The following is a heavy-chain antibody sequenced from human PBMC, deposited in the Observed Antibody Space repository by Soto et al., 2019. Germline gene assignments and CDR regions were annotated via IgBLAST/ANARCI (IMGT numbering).Heavy chain of an antibody. V-gene: IGHV3-66*01. CDR3: ARVPTRTSRNYYMDV. Sequence: PGGSLRLSCAASGFPVSSNYMSWVRQAPGKGLEWVSVIYSGGSTYYADSVKGRFTISRDKSENTLHLQMNSLRAEDTAVYYCARVPTRTSRNYYMDVWGKGTTVTVSS. D-gene: IGHD1-7*01. J-gene: IGHJ6*03. CDR2: IYSGGST. CDR1: GFPVSSNY.